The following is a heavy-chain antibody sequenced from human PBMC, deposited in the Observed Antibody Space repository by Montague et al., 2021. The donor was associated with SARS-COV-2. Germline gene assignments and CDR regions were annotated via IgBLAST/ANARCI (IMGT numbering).Heavy chain of an antibody. CDR1: GGSNTGSY. CDR3: ARGFDY. J-gene: IGHJ4*02. V-gene: IGHV4-59*01. CDR2: IYYNGST. Sequence: SETLSLTCTGSGGSNTGSYWSCIRQNPRKALEWFGDIYYNGSTNYNPSLKSRVTISVDTSKNQFSLKLSSVTAADTAVYYCARGFDYWGQGTLVTVSS.